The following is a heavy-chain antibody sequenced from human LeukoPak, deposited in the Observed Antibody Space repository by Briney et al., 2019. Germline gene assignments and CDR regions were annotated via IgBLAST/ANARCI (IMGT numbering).Heavy chain of an antibody. D-gene: IGHD1-26*01. CDR3: ARDPYSGTYSDDYYYMDV. V-gene: IGHV3-48*03. J-gene: IGHJ6*03. Sequence: GGSLRLSCAASGFTFSSYEMNWVRQAPGKGLEWVSYISSSGSTIYYADSVKGRFTISRDNAKNSLYLQMNSLRAEDTAVYYCARDPYSGTYSDDYYYMDVWGKGTTVTVSS. CDR2: ISSSGSTI. CDR1: GFTFSSYE.